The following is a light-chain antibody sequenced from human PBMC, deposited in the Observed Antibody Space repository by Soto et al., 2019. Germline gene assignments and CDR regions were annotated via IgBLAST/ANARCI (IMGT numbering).Light chain of an antibody. CDR2: DAS. CDR3: QHYNSYPWT. Sequence: DIQMTQSPSTLSASVGDRVTITCRASQSISSWLAWYQQKPGKAPKLLIYDASSLESGVPPRFSGSGSGTEFTLTISRLQPDDFATYYCQHYNSYPWTFGQGTKVEIK. V-gene: IGKV1-5*01. CDR1: QSISSW. J-gene: IGKJ1*01.